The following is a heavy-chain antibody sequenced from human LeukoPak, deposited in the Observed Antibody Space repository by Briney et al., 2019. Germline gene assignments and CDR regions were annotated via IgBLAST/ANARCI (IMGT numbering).Heavy chain of an antibody. V-gene: IGHV3-7*01. J-gene: IGHJ4*02. CDR1: GFSFINSW. D-gene: IGHD4-17*01. CDR3: ARDPHFGALDY. CDR2: INPDGCVE. Sequence: PGGSLRLSCAASGFSFINSWMSWVRQAPGKGLEWVALINPDGCVEHYVDAVKGRFTVSRDNAKNSLYLQMNNLRAEDRAVYFCARDPHFGALDYWGLGTLVTVSS.